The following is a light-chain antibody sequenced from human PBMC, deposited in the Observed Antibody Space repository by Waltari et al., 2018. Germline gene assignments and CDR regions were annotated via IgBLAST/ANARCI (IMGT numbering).Light chain of an antibody. Sequence: EIVMTQSPATLSVSPGERATLSCRASQSVSSCLAWYQQQPGQAPRLLIYGASTRATGLPARFSGSGSGTEFTLMISSLQSEDFAVYYCQQYNNWPLTFGGGTRVELK. CDR2: GAS. CDR1: QSVSSC. J-gene: IGKJ4*01. CDR3: QQYNNWPLT. V-gene: IGKV3-15*01.